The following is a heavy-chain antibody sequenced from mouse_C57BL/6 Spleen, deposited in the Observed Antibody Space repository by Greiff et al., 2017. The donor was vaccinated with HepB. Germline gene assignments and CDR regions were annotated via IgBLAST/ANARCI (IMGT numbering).Heavy chain of an antibody. Sequence: VMLVESGAELVKPGASVKISCKASGYAFSSYWMNWVKQRPGKGLEWIGQIYPGDGDTNYNGKFKGKATLTADKSSSTAYMQLSSLTSEDSAVYFCARSEGYDDYYAMDYWGQGTSVTVSS. V-gene: IGHV1-80*01. CDR1: GYAFSSYW. D-gene: IGHD2-2*01. CDR2: IYPGDGDT. J-gene: IGHJ4*01. CDR3: ARSEGYDDYYAMDY.